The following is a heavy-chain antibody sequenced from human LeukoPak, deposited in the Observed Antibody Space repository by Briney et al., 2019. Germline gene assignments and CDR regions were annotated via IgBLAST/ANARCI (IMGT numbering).Heavy chain of an antibody. CDR3: AKEKAVAVY. Sequence: GGSLRLSCAASGFTFDDYAMHWVRQAPGKGLEWVSGISWNSGSIGYADSVKGRFTISRDNAKNSLYLQMNSLRAEDTAVYYCAKEKAVAVYWGQGTLVTVSS. CDR2: ISWNSGSI. J-gene: IGHJ4*02. V-gene: IGHV3-9*01. D-gene: IGHD6-19*01. CDR1: GFTFDDYA.